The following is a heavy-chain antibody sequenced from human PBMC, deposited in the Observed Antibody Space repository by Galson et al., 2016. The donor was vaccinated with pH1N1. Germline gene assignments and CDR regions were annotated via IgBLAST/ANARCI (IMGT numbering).Heavy chain of an antibody. D-gene: IGHD3-10*02. Sequence: LSLTCTVSGGSISSNNYYWGWVRQGPGRGLEWVGNIHYTGRPYYKASLRSRVTIFLDTFKNEFSLTLTAVSAADTGVYYCARFRYHTAMIGADYWGQGTRVTVSS. CDR3: ARFRYHTAMIGADY. V-gene: IGHV4-39*01. CDR1: GGSISSNNYY. CDR2: IHYTGRP. J-gene: IGHJ4*02.